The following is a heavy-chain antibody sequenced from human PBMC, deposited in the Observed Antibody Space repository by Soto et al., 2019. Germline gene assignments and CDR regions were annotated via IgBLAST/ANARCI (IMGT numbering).Heavy chain of an antibody. D-gene: IGHD3-3*02. Sequence: SETLSLTCTVSGGSISRGDYFWSWIRQPPGRGLEWIGFIYYSGSTYYNPSLKSRLTLSMDTSKNQFSLKLTSVTAADTAVYYCARRGMNNHFCSGYSSYYYYAMDVWSQGTTVTVS. V-gene: IGHV4-30-4*01. CDR1: GGSISRGDYF. CDR2: IYYSGST. CDR3: ARRGMNNHFCSGYSSYYYYAMDV. J-gene: IGHJ6*02.